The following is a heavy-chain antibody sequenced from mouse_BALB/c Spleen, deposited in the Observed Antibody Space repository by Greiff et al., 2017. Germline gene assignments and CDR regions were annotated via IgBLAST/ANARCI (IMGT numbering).Heavy chain of an antibody. Sequence: VQLQQSGAELVRSGASVKLSCTASGFNIKDYYMHWVKQRPEQGLEWIGWIDPENGDTEYAPKFQGKATMTADTSSNTAYLQLSSLTSEDTAVYYCTIYGSSYGDWGQGTTLTVSS. CDR3: TIYGSSYGD. CDR2: IDPENGDT. V-gene: IGHV14-4*02. D-gene: IGHD1-1*01. J-gene: IGHJ2*01. CDR1: GFNIKDYY.